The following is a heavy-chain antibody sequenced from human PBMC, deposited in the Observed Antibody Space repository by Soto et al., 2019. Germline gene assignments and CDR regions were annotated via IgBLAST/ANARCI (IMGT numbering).Heavy chain of an antibody. CDR1: AGTFSSYA. Sequence: QVQVVQSGAEVKKPGSSVKVSCKGSAGTFSSYAVSWVRQAPGQGLEWMGGLIPISGTAKYAPNFQGRVAFTADESMTTAYMELRSLTSDDMAVYYCATPMDADHWGQGTLVIVSS. J-gene: IGHJ4*02. V-gene: IGHV1-69*01. CDR2: LIPISGTA. CDR3: ATPMDADH.